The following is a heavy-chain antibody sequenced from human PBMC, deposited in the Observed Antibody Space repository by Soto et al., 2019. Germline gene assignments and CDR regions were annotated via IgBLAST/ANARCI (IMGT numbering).Heavy chain of an antibody. D-gene: IGHD3-22*01. CDR3: ARGASGYYDSSGYVDYFDY. CDR2: ISYDGSNK. Sequence: ESGGGVVQPGRSLRLSCAASGFTFSSYAMHWVRQAPGKGLEWVAVISYDGSNKYYADSVKGRFTISRDNSKNTLYLQMNSLRAEDTAVYYCARGASGYYDSSGYVDYFDYWGQGPLVTVSS. CDR1: GFTFSSYA. V-gene: IGHV3-30-3*01. J-gene: IGHJ4*02.